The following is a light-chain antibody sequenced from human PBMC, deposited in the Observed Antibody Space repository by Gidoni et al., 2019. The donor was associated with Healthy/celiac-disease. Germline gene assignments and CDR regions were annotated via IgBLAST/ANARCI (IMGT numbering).Light chain of an antibody. J-gene: IGKJ2*01. CDR1: QIVSSN. CDR3: QQYNNWPHMYT. V-gene: IGKV3-15*01. CDR2: GAS. Sequence: EIVMTQSPATRSVSPGERATLSCRASQIVSSNLAWYQQKPGQAPRRLIYGASTRAPGIPARFSGSESGTEFTLTISSLQSEDFAVYYCQQYNNWPHMYTFGQGTKLEIK.